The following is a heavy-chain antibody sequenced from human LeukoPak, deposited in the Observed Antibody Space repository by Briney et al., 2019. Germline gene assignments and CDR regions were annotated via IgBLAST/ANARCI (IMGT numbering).Heavy chain of an antibody. Sequence: SETLSLTCTVSGYSISSGYYWGWIRQPPGKGLEWIGSFYHSGSTYYNPSLKSRVTISVGTSKNQFSLKLSSVTAADTAVYYCARGVSSGDDAFDIWGQGTMVTVSS. CDR2: FYHSGST. D-gene: IGHD3-16*02. CDR3: ARGVSSGDDAFDI. J-gene: IGHJ3*02. V-gene: IGHV4-38-2*02. CDR1: GYSISSGYY.